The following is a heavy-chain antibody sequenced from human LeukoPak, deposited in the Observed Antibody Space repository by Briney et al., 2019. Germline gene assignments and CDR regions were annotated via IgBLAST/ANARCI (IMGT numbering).Heavy chain of an antibody. J-gene: IGHJ5*02. CDR1: GGSISSYY. V-gene: IGHV4-59*08. Sequence: PSETLSLTCTVSGGSISSYYWSWIRQPAGKGLEWIGYIYYSGSTNYNPSLKSRVTISVDTSKNQFSLKLSSVTAADTAVYYCAGHLYSSGWSSRWFDPWGQGTLVTVSS. CDR3: AGHLYSSGWSSRWFDP. D-gene: IGHD6-19*01. CDR2: IYYSGST.